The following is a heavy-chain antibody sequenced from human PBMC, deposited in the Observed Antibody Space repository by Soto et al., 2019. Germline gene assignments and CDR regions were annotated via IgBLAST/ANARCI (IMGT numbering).Heavy chain of an antibody. CDR3: ARGLTYYDFWSGYYRDYYYGMDV. CDR2: INSDGSST. D-gene: IGHD3-3*01. V-gene: IGHV3-74*01. CDR1: GFTFSSYW. J-gene: IGHJ6*02. Sequence: GGSLRLSCAASGFTFSSYWMHWVRQAPGKGLVWVSRINSDGSSTSYADSVKGRFTISRDNAKNTLYLQMNSLRAEDTAVYYCARGLTYYDFWSGYYRDYYYGMDVWGQGTTVTVSS.